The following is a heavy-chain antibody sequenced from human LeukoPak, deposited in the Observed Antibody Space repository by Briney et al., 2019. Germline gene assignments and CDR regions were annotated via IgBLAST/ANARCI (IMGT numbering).Heavy chain of an antibody. Sequence: KSGGSLRLSCAPSRVTFSNAWIRCVRQAPGKGLEWVGRIKSKSDGGTIEYAAPVKGRFTISRDDSKDTLYLQMNSLKIEDTGMSYCTTDRWVSAVMGYWGQGTLVTVSS. CDR1: RVTFSNAW. CDR3: TTDRWVSAVMGY. J-gene: IGHJ4*02. D-gene: IGHD2-2*01. CDR2: IKSKSDGGTI. V-gene: IGHV3-15*01.